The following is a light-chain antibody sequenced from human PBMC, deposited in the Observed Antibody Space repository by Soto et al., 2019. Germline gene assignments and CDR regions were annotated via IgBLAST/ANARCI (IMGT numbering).Light chain of an antibody. CDR1: SSNIGAGYD. CDR2: GTS. V-gene: IGLV1-40*01. J-gene: IGLJ1*01. Sequence: QSVLTQPHSVSGAPGQRVTISCTGSSSNIGAGYDVHWYQQLPGTAPKLLIYGTSNRPSGVPDRFSGSKSGTSASLAITGLQADDEADYYCQSYVCSVSASHDIFATSTNVTVL. CDR3: QSYVCSVSASHDI.